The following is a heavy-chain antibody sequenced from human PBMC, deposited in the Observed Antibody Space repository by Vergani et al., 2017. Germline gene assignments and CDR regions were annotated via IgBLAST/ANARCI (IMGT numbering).Heavy chain of an antibody. Sequence: EVQLVPSGAEVKKPGESLKISCKGSGYSFTSYWIGWVRQMPGKGLEWMWIIYPGDSDTRYRPSFQGQVTISADKSISTAYLQWSSLKASDTAMYYCARHRGWGLVVVAATPWYYYYGMDVWGQGTTVTVSS. CDR3: ARHRGWGLVVVAATPWYYYYGMDV. D-gene: IGHD2-15*01. J-gene: IGHJ6*02. V-gene: IGHV5-51*01. CDR1: GYSFTSYW. CDR2: IYPGDSDT.